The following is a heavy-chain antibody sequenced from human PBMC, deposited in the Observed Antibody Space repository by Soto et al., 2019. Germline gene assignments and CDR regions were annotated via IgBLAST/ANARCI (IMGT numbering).Heavy chain of an antibody. CDR1: GDSVSSNSAA. V-gene: IGHV6-1*01. J-gene: IGHJ3*02. CDR2: TYYRSKWYN. D-gene: IGHD3-22*01. Sequence: SQTLSLTCAISGDSVSSNSAAWNWIRQSPSRGLEWLGRTYYRSKWYNDYAVSVKSRITINPDTSKNQFSLQLNSVTPEDTAVYYCAREPDYYDGSAPEGSFDIWGQGTMVTVSS. CDR3: AREPDYYDGSAPEGSFDI.